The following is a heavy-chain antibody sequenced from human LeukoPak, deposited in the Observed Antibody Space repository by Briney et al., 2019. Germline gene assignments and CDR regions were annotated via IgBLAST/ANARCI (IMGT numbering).Heavy chain of an antibody. CDR3: ATQGMAPGWFDP. Sequence: SETLSLTCAVYGGSFSGYYWSWIRQPPGKGLEWIGEINHSGSTNYNPSLKSRVTISVDTSKNQFSLKLSSVTAADTAVYYCATQGMAPGWFDPWGQGTLVTVFS. CDR2: INHSGST. V-gene: IGHV4-34*01. D-gene: IGHD3-10*01. J-gene: IGHJ5*02. CDR1: GGSFSGYY.